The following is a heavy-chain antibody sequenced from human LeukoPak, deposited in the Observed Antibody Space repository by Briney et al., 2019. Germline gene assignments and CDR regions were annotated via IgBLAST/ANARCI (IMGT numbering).Heavy chain of an antibody. D-gene: IGHD3-16*01. CDR2: IYYSGST. CDR1: GGTISSGGYY. Sequence: SETLSLTCTVSGGTISSGGYYWNWIRQHPGKSLEWFGYIYYSGSTYYNPSLKSRVTMSVDTSKNQFSLRLSSVTAADTAVYYCARGLQIFDYWGQGTLVTVSS. J-gene: IGHJ4*02. CDR3: ARGLQIFDY. V-gene: IGHV4-31*03.